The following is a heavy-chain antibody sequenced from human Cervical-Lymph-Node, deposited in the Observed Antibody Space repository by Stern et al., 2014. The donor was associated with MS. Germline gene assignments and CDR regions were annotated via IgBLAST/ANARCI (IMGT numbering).Heavy chain of an antibody. J-gene: IGHJ4*02. CDR2: ILHDGSNE. V-gene: IGHV3-30-3*01. CDR1: GFNFISYS. Sequence: VQLVQSGGGVVPPGRSLRLSCAASGFNFISYSMYWVRQAPGKGLEWVAVILHDGSNEYYADSVKGRFTISRDNSKNTVSLQMNSLRVEDTAVYYCAREPYNYDGDGYLDHWGQGTLVTVSS. D-gene: IGHD3-22*01. CDR3: AREPYNYDGDGYLDH.